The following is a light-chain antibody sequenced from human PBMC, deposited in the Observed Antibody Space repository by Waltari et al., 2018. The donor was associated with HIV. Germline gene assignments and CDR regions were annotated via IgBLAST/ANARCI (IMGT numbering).Light chain of an antibody. J-gene: IGLJ2*01. V-gene: IGLV2-8*01. Sequence: QSALTQPPSASGSPGQSVAISCTGSSNAIGTYNFVSWYQPHPGKAPKLLIYDVTRRPPGIPDRFSGTKSGYTASLTVSDLQVEDEADYYCVSYTEKDTFLLFGGGTKLAV. CDR1: SNAIGTYNF. CDR3: VSYTEKDTFLL. CDR2: DVT.